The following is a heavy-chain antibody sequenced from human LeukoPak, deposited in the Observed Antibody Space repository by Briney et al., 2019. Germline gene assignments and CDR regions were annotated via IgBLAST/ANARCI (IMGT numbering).Heavy chain of an antibody. Sequence: GGSLRLSCTAFGFTFDAYAMHWVRQVPGKGLEWVSGISFNSGHIGYADSVKGRFTIFRDNAKTSVYLQMSSLTAEDTALYYCAKDMSDSSWYYFDTWGQGTLVTVSS. J-gene: IGHJ4*02. CDR1: GFTFDAYA. V-gene: IGHV3-9*01. CDR2: ISFNSGHI. D-gene: IGHD6-13*01. CDR3: AKDMSDSSWYYFDT.